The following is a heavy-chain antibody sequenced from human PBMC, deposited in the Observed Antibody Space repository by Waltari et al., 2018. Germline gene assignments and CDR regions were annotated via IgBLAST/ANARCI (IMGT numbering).Heavy chain of an antibody. CDR3: AKEMLHYYYYMDV. D-gene: IGHD2-15*01. Sequence: EVQLVESGGGLVQPGRSLRLSCAASGFTFDDYAMHWVRQAPGKGREWVSGISWNSGSIGYADSVKGRFTISRDNAKNSLYLQMNSLRAEDTALYYCAKEMLHYYYYMDVWGKGTTVTVSS. CDR1: GFTFDDYA. J-gene: IGHJ6*03. CDR2: ISWNSGSI. V-gene: IGHV3-9*01.